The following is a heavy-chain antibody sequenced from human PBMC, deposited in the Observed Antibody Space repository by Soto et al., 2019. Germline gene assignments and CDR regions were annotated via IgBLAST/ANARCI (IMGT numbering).Heavy chain of an antibody. CDR2: ISYDGSNK. CDR1: GFTFSSYG. V-gene: IGHV3-30*18. CDR3: AKDGYESRDYYGSGSLDY. J-gene: IGHJ4*02. Sequence: GGSLRLSCAASGFTFSSYGMHWVRQAPGKGLEWVAVISYDGSNKYYEDSVKGRFTISRDNPKNTLYLQMNSLRVEDTAVYYCAKDGYESRDYYGSGSLDYWGQGTLVTVSS. D-gene: IGHD3-10*01.